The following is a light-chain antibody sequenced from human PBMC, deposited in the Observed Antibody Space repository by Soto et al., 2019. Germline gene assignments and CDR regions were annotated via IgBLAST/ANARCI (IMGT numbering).Light chain of an antibody. CDR2: GAS. V-gene: IGKV3-20*01. CDR3: QHYGSSPIT. J-gene: IGKJ1*01. CDR1: QSVGIN. Sequence: EVVMTQSPAILSVPPGERATLSCRASQSVGINVAWYQQKPGQAPRLLIYGASSRATGIPDRFSGSGSGTDFTLTISRLEPEDFAVYYCQHYGSSPITFGQGTKVDI.